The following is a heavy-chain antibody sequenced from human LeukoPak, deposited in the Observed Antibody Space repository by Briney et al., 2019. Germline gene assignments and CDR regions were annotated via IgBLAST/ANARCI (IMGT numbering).Heavy chain of an antibody. D-gene: IGHD4-17*01. J-gene: IGHJ4*02. CDR2: IRYDGSNK. CDR3: AKNDYGDYYFDY. V-gene: IGHV3-30*02. CDR1: GFTFSSYG. Sequence: GGTLRLSCAASGFTFSSYGMHWVRQAPGKGLEWVAFIRYDGSNKYYADSVKGRFTISRDNSKNTLYLQMNSLRAEDTAVYYCAKNDYGDYYFDYWGQGTLVTVSS.